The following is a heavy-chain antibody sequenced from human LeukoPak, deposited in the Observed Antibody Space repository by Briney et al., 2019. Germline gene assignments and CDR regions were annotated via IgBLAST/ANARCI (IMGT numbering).Heavy chain of an antibody. D-gene: IGHD2-2*02. Sequence: ASVKVSCKASGYTFTSYYMHWVRQAPGQGLEWMGIINPSGGSTSYAQKFQGRVTMTRDTSTSTVYMELSSLRSEDTAVDYCARARYCSSTSCYTRLDPWGQGTLVTVSS. CDR3: ARARYCSSTSCYTRLDP. V-gene: IGHV1-46*01. CDR2: INPSGGST. J-gene: IGHJ5*02. CDR1: GYTFTSYY.